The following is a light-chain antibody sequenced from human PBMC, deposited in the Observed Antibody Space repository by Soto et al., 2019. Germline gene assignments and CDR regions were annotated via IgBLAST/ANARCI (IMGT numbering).Light chain of an antibody. CDR2: ETS. Sequence: DTQMTQSPSSLSASVGDRVTITCRASQNVRSYVNWYQQKPGKAPSLLIYETSTLQSGVPPRFSGDGYGTDFTLSISSLHPEDFATYDCQQTFSTPRTFGQGTTVEI. CDR3: QQTFSTPRT. V-gene: IGKV1-39*01. CDR1: QNVRSY. J-gene: IGKJ1*01.